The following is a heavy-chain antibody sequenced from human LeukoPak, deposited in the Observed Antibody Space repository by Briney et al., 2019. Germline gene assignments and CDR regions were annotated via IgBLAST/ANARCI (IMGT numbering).Heavy chain of an antibody. CDR3: ARGGYDILTGYYSPRYFDY. D-gene: IGHD3-9*01. CDR2: MNPNSGNT. V-gene: IGHV1-8*03. J-gene: IGHJ4*02. Sequence: GASVKVSCKASGYTFTSYDINWVRQATGQGLEWIGWMNPNSGNTGYAQKFQGRVTITRNTSISTAYMELSSLRSEDTAVYYCARGGYDILTGYYSPRYFDYWGQGTLVTVSS. CDR1: GYTFTSYD.